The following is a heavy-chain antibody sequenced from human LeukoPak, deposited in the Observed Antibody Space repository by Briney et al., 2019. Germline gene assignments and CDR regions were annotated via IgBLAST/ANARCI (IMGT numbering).Heavy chain of an antibody. Sequence: SQTLSLTCTVSGGSISSGDYYWSWIRQPPGKGLEWIGYIYYSGSTYYNPSLKSRVTISVDTSKNQFSLKLSSVTAADTAVCYCAREGSLIFGVVTPYAFDIWGQGTMVTVSS. D-gene: IGHD3-3*01. J-gene: IGHJ3*02. CDR2: IYYSGST. CDR1: GGSISSGDYY. CDR3: AREGSLIFGVVTPYAFDI. V-gene: IGHV4-30-4*01.